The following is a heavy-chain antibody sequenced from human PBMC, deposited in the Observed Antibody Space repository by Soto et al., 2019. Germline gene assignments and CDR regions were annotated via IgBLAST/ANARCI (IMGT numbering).Heavy chain of an antibody. V-gene: IGHV1-46*03. CDR1: GYTFTSYY. J-gene: IGHJ3*01. D-gene: IGHD3-10*01. Sequence: QVQLVQSGAEVKKPGASVKVSCKASGYTFTSYYMHWVRQAPGQGLEWMGIINPSCGSTSYAQKCPGRVTKIRDTFTSTVDMELGSLRSQDTGGYYCARGDGSGSYSFIPPDDFDLWGQGTMVTVSS. CDR3: ARGDGSGSYSFIPPDDFDL. CDR2: INPSCGST.